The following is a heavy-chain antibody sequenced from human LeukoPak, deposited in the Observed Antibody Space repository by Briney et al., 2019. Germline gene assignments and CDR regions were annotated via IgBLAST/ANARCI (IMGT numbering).Heavy chain of an antibody. CDR1: GFSFSSYA. J-gene: IGHJ4*02. Sequence: PGGSLRLSCAASGFSFSSYAMHWVRQAPGKGLEWVAVISYDGINKYYADSVKGRITISRDNSKDTLYLQMNSLRVEDTAVYYCAREANWGALGLYYFDYWGQGTLVTVSS. D-gene: IGHD7-27*01. CDR3: AREANWGALGLYYFDY. V-gene: IGHV3-30-3*01. CDR2: ISYDGINK.